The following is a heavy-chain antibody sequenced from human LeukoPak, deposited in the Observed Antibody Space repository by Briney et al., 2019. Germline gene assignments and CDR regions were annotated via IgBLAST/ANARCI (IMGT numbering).Heavy chain of an antibody. Sequence: ASETLSLTCAVSGGSISSSNWWSWVRQPPGKGLEWIGEIYHSGSTNYNPSLKSRVTISVDKSKNQFSLKLSSVTAADTAVYYCARDVRIAVAGTVYYYGMDVWGQGTTVTVSS. D-gene: IGHD6-19*01. CDR2: IYHSGST. J-gene: IGHJ6*02. CDR1: GGSISSSNW. CDR3: ARDVRIAVAGTVYYYGMDV. V-gene: IGHV4-4*02.